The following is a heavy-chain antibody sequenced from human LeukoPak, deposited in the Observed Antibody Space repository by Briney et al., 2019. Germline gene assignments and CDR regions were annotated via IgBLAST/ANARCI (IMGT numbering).Heavy chain of an antibody. CDR3: ARLEYCSGGSCLPGY. CDR1: GGSISSSSYY. J-gene: IGHJ4*02. V-gene: IGHV4-39*01. Sequence: SETLSLTCTVSGGSISSSSYYWGWIRQPPGKGLEWIGSIYYSGSTYYNQSLKSRVTISVDTSKNQFSLKLSSVTAADTAVYYCARLEYCSGGSCLPGYWSQGTLVTVPS. D-gene: IGHD2-15*01. CDR2: IYYSGST.